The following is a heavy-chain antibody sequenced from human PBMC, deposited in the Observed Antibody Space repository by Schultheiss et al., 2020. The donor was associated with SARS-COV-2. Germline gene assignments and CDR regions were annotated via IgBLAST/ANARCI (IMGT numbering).Heavy chain of an antibody. CDR1: GGSISSSNW. V-gene: IGHV4-4*02. CDR2: IYHSGST. J-gene: IGHJ6*02. D-gene: IGHD3-9*01. Sequence: SETLSLTCAVSGGSISSSNWWSWVRQPPGKGLEWIGEIYHSGSTNYNPSLKSRVTISVDKSKNQFSLKLSSVTAADTAVYYCARSIKYYYYYYGMDVWGQGTTVTVSS. CDR3: ARSIKYYYYYYGMDV.